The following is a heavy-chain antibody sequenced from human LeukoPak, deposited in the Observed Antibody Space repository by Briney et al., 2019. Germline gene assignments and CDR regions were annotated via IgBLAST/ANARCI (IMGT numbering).Heavy chain of an antibody. CDR2: INSDGSST. Sequence: GGSLTLSCAASGFTFSSYSMHWVRQAPGKGLVWVSRINSDGSSTSYADSVKGRFTISRDNAKNTLYLQMNSLRADDTAVYYCASKYSSSWSLGWFDPWGQGTLVTVSS. J-gene: IGHJ5*02. CDR1: GFTFSSYS. V-gene: IGHV3-74*01. CDR3: ASKYSSSWSLGWFDP. D-gene: IGHD6-13*01.